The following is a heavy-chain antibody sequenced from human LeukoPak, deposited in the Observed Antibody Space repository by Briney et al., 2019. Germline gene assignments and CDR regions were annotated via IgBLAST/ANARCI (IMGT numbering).Heavy chain of an antibody. J-gene: IGHJ3*02. CDR3: AREQWDIVVVPAAHHAFDI. CDR1: GFTFTAYH. Sequence: GASVKVSCKASGFTFTAYHMHWVRQAPGQGLEWMGWINPNSGGTNYAQKLQGRVTMTTDTSTSTAYMELRSLRSDDTAVYYCAREQWDIVVVPAAHHAFDIWGQGTMVTVSS. V-gene: IGHV1-2*02. CDR2: INPNSGGT. D-gene: IGHD2-2*01.